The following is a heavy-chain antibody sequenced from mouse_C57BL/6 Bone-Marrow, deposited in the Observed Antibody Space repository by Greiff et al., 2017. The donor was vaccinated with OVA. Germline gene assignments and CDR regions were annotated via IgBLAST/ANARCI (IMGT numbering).Heavy chain of an antibody. D-gene: IGHD1-1*01. J-gene: IGHJ2*02. CDR1: GYTFTNYW. V-gene: IGHV1-59*01. CDR3: AHYGSRLYLHY. Sequence: QVQLKQPGAELVRPWTSVKLSCKASGYTFTNYWMHWVKQRPGQGLEWIGVIAPSDSYINYNQKFKGRATLTVDTSSSTAYMYLSSLTSEDSAVYYCAHYGSRLYLHYWGQGTSLTVSS. CDR2: IAPSDSYI.